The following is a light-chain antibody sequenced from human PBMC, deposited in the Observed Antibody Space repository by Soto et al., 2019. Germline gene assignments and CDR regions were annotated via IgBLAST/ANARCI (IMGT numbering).Light chain of an antibody. CDR2: WAS. J-gene: IGKJ1*01. Sequence: AMTQSPDSLAVSLGERATINCKSSQSVLYISNNKNYLALYQQKAGQPPKLLIYWASTRESGVPDRFSASGSGTDFTLTISSLQAEDAAVYYCQQYGSSPRTFGQGTKVEIK. CDR3: QQYGSSPRT. CDR1: QSVLYISNNKNY. V-gene: IGKV4-1*01.